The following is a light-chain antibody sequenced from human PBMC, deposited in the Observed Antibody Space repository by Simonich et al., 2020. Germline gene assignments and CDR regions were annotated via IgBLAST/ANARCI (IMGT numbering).Light chain of an antibody. V-gene: IGKV2-28*01. J-gene: IGKJ2*01. Sequence: DIVMTQSPLSLPVTPGEPDSISCRSSQCLLHSNGYNYLDWYLQKPGQSPQLLIYLGTNRASGVPDRCSGSGSGTDFTLKISRVEAEDVGVYYCMQALQTPYTFGQGTKLEIK. CDR3: MQALQTPYT. CDR1: QCLLHSNGYNY. CDR2: LGT.